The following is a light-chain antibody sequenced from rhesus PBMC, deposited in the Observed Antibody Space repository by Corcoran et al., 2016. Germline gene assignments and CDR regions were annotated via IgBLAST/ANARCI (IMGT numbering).Light chain of an antibody. CDR3: QQYSSRPLT. CDR2: KAS. CDR1: QGISSW. Sequence: DIQMTQSPSSLSASVGDTVTITCRASQGISSWLAWYQQKPGKAPKLLIYKASSLQSGVPSRFSGSGSGTDFPLTISSLQSEDFATYYCQQYSSRPLTFGGGTKVEIK. V-gene: IGKV1-22*01. J-gene: IGKJ4*01.